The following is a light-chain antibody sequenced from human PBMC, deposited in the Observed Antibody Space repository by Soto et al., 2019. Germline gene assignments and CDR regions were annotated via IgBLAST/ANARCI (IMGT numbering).Light chain of an antibody. CDR1: QNIYIN. CDR2: AAS. J-gene: IGKJ4*01. CDR3: QQTYSTLT. V-gene: IGKV1-39*01. Sequence: DIQMTQTPLSLSAFVGDRVTMTCRASQNIYINLNWYQQKPGKAPQLLIYAASTLQSGVPSRFIGNGSRTDFTLAISSLQPEDSATYYCQQTYSTLTFGGGTKVQI.